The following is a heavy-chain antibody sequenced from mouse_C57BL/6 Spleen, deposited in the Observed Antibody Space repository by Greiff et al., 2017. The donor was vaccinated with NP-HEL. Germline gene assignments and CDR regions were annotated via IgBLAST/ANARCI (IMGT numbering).Heavy chain of an antibody. CDR3: ARERDYDYDSGDFDD. Sequence: VQLQQPGAELVKPGASVKLSCKASGYTFTSYWMHWVKQRPGRGLEWIGRIDPNSGGTKYKEKFKSKATLTVDKPYSTAYMQLSSLTSEDSAVYYCARERDYDYDSGDFDDWGAGTTLTVSS. D-gene: IGHD2-4*01. J-gene: IGHJ2*01. V-gene: IGHV1-72*01. CDR2: IDPNSGGT. CDR1: GYTFTSYW.